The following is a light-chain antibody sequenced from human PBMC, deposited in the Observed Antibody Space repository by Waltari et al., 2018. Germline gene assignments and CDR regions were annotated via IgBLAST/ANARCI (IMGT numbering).Light chain of an antibody. CDR2: GAS. J-gene: IGKJ1*01. Sequence: IVMTQSPATLSVSPWEGATLSRRVSQSVSSNLAWYQQKPGQAPRLLIYGASTRATGLPVRFSGSGSGTEFTLTISSLQSEDFAVYYCQQYNNWPPLFGQGTKVEIK. CDR3: QQYNNWPPL. CDR1: QSVSSN. V-gene: IGKV3-15*01.